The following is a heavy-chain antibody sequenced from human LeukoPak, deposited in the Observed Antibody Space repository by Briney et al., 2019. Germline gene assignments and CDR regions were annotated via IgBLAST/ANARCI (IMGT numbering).Heavy chain of an antibody. J-gene: IGHJ4*02. V-gene: IGHV3-7*01. CDR3: AREYYYDSSGYGPFDY. D-gene: IGHD3-22*01. CDR2: IKDDGSEK. Sequence: GGSLRLSCAASESTFSTYWMTWVRQAPGKGLEWVANIKDDGSEKYYVDSVKGRFTISRDNAKNSLYLQMNSLRAEDTAVYYCAREYYYDSSGYGPFDYWGQGTLVTVSS. CDR1: ESTFSTYW.